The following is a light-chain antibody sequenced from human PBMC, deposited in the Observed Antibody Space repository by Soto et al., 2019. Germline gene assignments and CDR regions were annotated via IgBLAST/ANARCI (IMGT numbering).Light chain of an antibody. J-gene: IGLJ3*02. CDR3: QYYGV. Sequence: NFMLTQPHSVSESPGKTVTISCTRSSGSIANNYVQWYQQLPGSAPATVIYGDNLRPSGVPDRFSGSIDISSNSASLTIYGLKTEDEADYYCQYYGVFGGRTKVTVL. CDR1: SGSIANNY. CDR2: GDN. V-gene: IGLV6-57*04.